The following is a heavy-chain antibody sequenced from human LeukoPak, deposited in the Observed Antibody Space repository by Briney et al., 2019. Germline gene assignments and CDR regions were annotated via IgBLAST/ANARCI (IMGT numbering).Heavy chain of an antibody. V-gene: IGHV3-53*01. J-gene: IGHJ4*02. CDR3: ARESYGDYYFDY. CDR1: GFTVSSNY. CDR2: IYSGGST. Sequence: GGSPRLSCAASGFTVSSNYMSWVRQAPGKGLEWVSVIYSGGSTYYADSVRGRFTISRDNSKNTLYLQMNSLRAEDTAVYYCARESYGDYYFDYWGQGTLVTVSS. D-gene: IGHD4-17*01.